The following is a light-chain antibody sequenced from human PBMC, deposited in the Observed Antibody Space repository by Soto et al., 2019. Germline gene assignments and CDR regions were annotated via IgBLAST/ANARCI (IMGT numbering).Light chain of an antibody. CDR3: SSYADSNSYV. CDR2: DVS. V-gene: IGLV2-8*01. J-gene: IGLJ1*01. Sequence: QSVLTQPASVSGSPGQSITISCTGTSSDVGGYNYVSWYQQHPGKAPKLMIYDVSNRPSGVPDRFSGSKSGNTASLTVSGLQAEDEADYYCSSYADSNSYVFGTGTQLTVL. CDR1: SSDVGGYNY.